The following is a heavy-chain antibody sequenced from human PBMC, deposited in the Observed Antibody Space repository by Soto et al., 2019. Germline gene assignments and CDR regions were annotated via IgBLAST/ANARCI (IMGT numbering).Heavy chain of an antibody. V-gene: IGHV3-21*01. CDR2: ISSSSSYI. D-gene: IGHD2-2*01. J-gene: IGHJ4*02. Sequence: EVQLVESGGGLVKPGGSLRLSCAASGFTFSSYSMNWVRQAPGKGLEWVSSISSSSSYIYYADSVKGRFTISRDDAKNSRNLQMNSLRAEDTAVYYCARDNYCSSTSCYFGTAFDYWGQGTLVTVSS. CDR1: GFTFSSYS. CDR3: ARDNYCSSTSCYFGTAFDY.